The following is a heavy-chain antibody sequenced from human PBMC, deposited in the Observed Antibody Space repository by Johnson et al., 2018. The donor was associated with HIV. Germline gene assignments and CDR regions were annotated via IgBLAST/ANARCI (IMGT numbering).Heavy chain of an antibody. CDR2: LYSGGST. D-gene: IGHD5-24*01. CDR3: ARDLGDGYNWDAFDI. V-gene: IGHV3-66*01. J-gene: IGHJ3*02. CDR1: GFTVSSNY. Sequence: VQLVESGGGLVKPGGSLRLSCAASGFTVSSNYMSWVRQAPGKGLEWVSVLYSGGSTYYADSVKGRFTISRDNSKNSLSLQMNSLRAEDTAVYYCARDLGDGYNWDAFDIWGQGTMVTVSS.